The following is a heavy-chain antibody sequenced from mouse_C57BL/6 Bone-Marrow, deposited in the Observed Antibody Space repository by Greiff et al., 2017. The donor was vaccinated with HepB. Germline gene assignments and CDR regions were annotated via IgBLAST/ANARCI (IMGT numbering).Heavy chain of an antibody. CDR2: IWRGGST. J-gene: IGHJ4*01. V-gene: IGHV2-5*01. D-gene: IGHD1-1*01. Sequence: VQLQESGPGLVQPSQSLSINCTVSGFSLTSYGVHWVRQSPGKGLEWLGVIWRGGSTDYNAAFMSRLSITKDNSKSQVFFKMNSLQADDTAIYYCAPHYYGSSYFGAMDYWGQGTSVTVSS. CDR1: GFSLTSYG. CDR3: APHYYGSSYFGAMDY.